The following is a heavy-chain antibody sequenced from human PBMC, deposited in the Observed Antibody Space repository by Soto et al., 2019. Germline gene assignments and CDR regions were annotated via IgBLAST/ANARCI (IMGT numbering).Heavy chain of an antibody. CDR3: AHQRWLSNGAPYYFDY. D-gene: IGHD3-22*01. CDR2: IYWDDDK. J-gene: IGHJ4*02. CDR1: GFSLSTSGVG. Sequence: QITLKESGPTLVKPTQTLTLTCTFSGFSLSTSGVGVGWIRQPPGKALEWLALIYWDDDKRYSPSLKSRLTITKDTSKNQVVLTMTNMDPVDTATYYCAHQRWLSNGAPYYFDYWGQGTLVTVSS. V-gene: IGHV2-5*02.